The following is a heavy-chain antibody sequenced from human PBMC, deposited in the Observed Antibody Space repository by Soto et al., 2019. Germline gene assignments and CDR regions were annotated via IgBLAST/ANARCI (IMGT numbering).Heavy chain of an antibody. CDR2: IYWDDDE. J-gene: IGHJ4*02. CDR1: GFSLSTNGVG. CDR3: LHSKMAADY. D-gene: IGHD2-8*01. V-gene: IGHV2-5*02. Sequence: SGPTLVNPTQTLTLTCTFSGFSLSTNGVGVGWIRQPPGKALEWLALIYWDDDERYSPSLESRLTITKDTPKNQVVLTMTNTDPVDTATYYCLHSKMAADYWGQGSLVTVSS.